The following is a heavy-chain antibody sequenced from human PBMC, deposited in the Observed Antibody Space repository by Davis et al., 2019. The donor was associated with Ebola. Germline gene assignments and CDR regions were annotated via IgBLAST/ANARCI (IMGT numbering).Heavy chain of an antibody. D-gene: IGHD3-9*01. CDR1: GFTFSSYA. CDR3: AKPKSLRYFDWLLYEGRFFDY. Sequence: GESLKISCAASGFTFSSYAMTWVRQAPGKGLEWVSAISGSGGSTYYADSEKGRFTISRDNSKNTLYLQMNSLRAEDTAVYYCAKPKSLRYFDWLLYEGRFFDYWGQGTLVTVSS. J-gene: IGHJ4*02. CDR2: ISGSGGST. V-gene: IGHV3-23*01.